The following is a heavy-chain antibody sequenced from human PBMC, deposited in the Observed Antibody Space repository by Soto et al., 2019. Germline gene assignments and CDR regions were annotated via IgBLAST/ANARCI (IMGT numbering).Heavy chain of an antibody. V-gene: IGHV1-69*13. D-gene: IGHD3-22*01. CDR2: IIPIFCTA. J-gene: IGHJ6*02. CDR1: GGTFSSYA. CDR3: ARDSYYYDSSEKYYYYGMDV. Sequence: SVKVSGKASGGTFSSYAISWVRQAPGQGLEWMGGIIPIFCTANYAQKFQGRVTITADESTSTAYMELSSLRSEDTAVYYCARDSYYYDSSEKYYYYGMDVWGQGTTVTVSS.